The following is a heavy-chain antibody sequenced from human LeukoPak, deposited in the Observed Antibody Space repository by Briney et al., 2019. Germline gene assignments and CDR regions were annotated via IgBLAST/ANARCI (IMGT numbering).Heavy chain of an antibody. CDR1: GGSISSSSYY. V-gene: IGHV4-39*07. CDR3: ARVTEMAATFYHSYAMDV. CDR2: IKPSGST. J-gene: IGHJ6*02. Sequence: KSSETLSLTCSVSGGSISSSSYYWGWIRQPPGKGLEWIGEIKPSGSTNYSPSLKSRVTISVDTSKNQFSLRLSSVTAADTAGYYCARVTEMAATFYHSYAMDVWGQGSTVSVSS. D-gene: IGHD5-24*01.